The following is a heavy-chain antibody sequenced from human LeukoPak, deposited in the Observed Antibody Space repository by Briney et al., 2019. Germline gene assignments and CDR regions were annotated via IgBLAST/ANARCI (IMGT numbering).Heavy chain of an antibody. V-gene: IGHV4-34*01. J-gene: IGHJ4*02. CDR3: ARVTVRRDGYNSDY. CDR1: GGSFSGYY. D-gene: IGHD5-24*01. Sequence: SETLSLTCAVYGGSFSGYYWSWIRQPPGTGLEWIGEINHSGSTNYNPSLKSRVTISVDTSKNQFSLKLSSVTAADTAVYYCARVTVRRDGYNSDYWGQGTLVTVSS. CDR2: INHSGST.